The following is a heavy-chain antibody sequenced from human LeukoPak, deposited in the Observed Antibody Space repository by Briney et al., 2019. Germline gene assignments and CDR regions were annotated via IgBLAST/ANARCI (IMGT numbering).Heavy chain of an antibody. CDR1: GFTFNNYA. CDR3: ARVSGGGLYYDGMDV. Sequence: GGSLRLSCAASGFTFNNYAMNWVRQAPGKGLEWVSVISGSGGTTYCADSVKGRFTISRDSSKNTLYLQMNSLRAEDTAVYYCARVSGGGLYYDGMDVWGQGTTVTVSS. J-gene: IGHJ6*02. V-gene: IGHV3-23*01. CDR2: ISGSGGTT. D-gene: IGHD1-14*01.